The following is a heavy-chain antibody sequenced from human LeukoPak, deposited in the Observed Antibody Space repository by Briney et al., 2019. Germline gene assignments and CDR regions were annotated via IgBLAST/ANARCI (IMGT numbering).Heavy chain of an antibody. CDR2: ISSSSSYI. V-gene: IGHV3-21*01. CDR1: GFTFSSYS. D-gene: IGHD6-19*01. J-gene: IGHJ4*02. CDR3: ARVSSSGGRLDY. Sequence: PGGSLRLSCAASGFTFSSYSMNWVRQAPGKGLEWVSSISSSSSYIYYADSVKSRFTISRDNAKNSLYLQMNSLRAEDTAVYYCARVSSSGGRLDYWGQGTLVTASS.